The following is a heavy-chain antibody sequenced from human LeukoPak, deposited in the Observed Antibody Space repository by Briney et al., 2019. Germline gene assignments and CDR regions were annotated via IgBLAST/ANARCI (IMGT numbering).Heavy chain of an antibody. CDR1: GFTFRSYA. Sequence: GGSLRLSCAASGFTFRSYAMHWVRQAPGKGLEYVPAISSNGGSTYYANSVKGRFTISRDNSKNTLYLQMGSLRAEDMAVYYCARHPDGGYYDYWGQGTLVTVSS. J-gene: IGHJ4*02. D-gene: IGHD3-22*01. V-gene: IGHV3-64*01. CDR3: ARHPDGGYYDY. CDR2: ISSNGGST.